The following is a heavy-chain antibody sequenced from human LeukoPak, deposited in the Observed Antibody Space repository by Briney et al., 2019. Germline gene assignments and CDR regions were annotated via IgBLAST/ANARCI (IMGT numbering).Heavy chain of an antibody. CDR1: GYTFTTYS. V-gene: IGHV1-46*01. CDR2: INLSGGST. J-gene: IGHJ6*02. Sequence: ASVKVSCKASGYTFTTYSMHWVRQAPGQGLEWMAIINLSGGSTDYTQKFQGRVTVTRDTSTSTVYMELSSLRSEDMAVYYCVRHNHMDVWGQGTTVTVSS. CDR3: VRHNHMDV.